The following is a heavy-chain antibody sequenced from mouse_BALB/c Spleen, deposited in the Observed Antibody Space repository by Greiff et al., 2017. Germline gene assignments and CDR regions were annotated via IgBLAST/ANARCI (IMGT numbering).Heavy chain of an antibody. CDR2: IYPGDGDT. D-gene: IGHD2-4*01. Sequence: QVQLQQSGAELARPGASVKLSCKASGYTFTSYWMQWVKQRPGQGLEWIGAIYPGDGDTRYTQKFKGKATLTADKSSSTAYMQLSSLASEDSAVYYCARGGGYYDYDARGMDYWGQGTSVTVSS. CDR1: GYTFTSYW. CDR3: ARGGGYYDYDARGMDY. J-gene: IGHJ4*01. V-gene: IGHV1-87*01.